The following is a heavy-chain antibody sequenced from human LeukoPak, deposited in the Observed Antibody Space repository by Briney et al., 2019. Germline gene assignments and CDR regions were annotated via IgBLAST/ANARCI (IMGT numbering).Heavy chain of an antibody. V-gene: IGHV3-23*01. CDR2: ISGSGGGT. J-gene: IGHJ4*02. Sequence: PGGSLRLSCAASGFTFSSYAVSWVRQAPGKGLEWVSAISGSGGGTYHADSVKGRFTISRDNSKNTLYLQMNSLSTEDTAVYYCAKTTTGYSSGRYPGWPVDYWGQGTLVTVSS. CDR3: AKTTTGYSSGRYPGWPVDY. D-gene: IGHD6-19*01. CDR1: GFTFSSYA.